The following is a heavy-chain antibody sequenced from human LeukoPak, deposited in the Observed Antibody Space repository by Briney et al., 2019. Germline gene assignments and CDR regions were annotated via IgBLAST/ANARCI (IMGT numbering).Heavy chain of an antibody. CDR2: INPNIDGT. J-gene: IGHJ4*02. V-gene: IGHV1-2*06. D-gene: IGHD6-19*01. CDR3: ASSPVAGIFDY. Sequence: ASVKVSCKASGGTFSSYTISWVRQAPGQGLEWMGRINPNIDGTNYAQKFQGRVTMTRDTSISTAYMELSRLRSDDTAVYYCASSPVAGIFDYWGQGTLVTVSS. CDR1: GGTFSSYT.